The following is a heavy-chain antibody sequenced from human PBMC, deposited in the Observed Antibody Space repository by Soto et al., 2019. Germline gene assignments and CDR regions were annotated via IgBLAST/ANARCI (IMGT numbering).Heavy chain of an antibody. Sequence: QVQLVQSGAEVKKPGSSVKVSCKASGGTFSTYTISWVRQAPGQGLEWLGRIIPLFGLPNHAQKFQDRVTITADKSTDTAYLERNSLRPEDTAVYYCAFDVQTGVVYFDNWGQGTLVTVSS. CDR2: IIPLFGLP. J-gene: IGHJ4*02. D-gene: IGHD1-1*01. V-gene: IGHV1-69*02. CDR1: GGTFSTYT. CDR3: AFDVQTGVVYFDN.